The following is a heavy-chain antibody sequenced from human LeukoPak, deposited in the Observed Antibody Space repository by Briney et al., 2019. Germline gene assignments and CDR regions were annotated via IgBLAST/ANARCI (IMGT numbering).Heavy chain of an antibody. CDR1: GFPFSTYW. CDR3: AKVAKYYYGPETYYFFEQ. V-gene: IGHV3-7*01. D-gene: IGHD3-10*01. Sequence: GESLRLSCAASGFPFSTYWMIWVRQAPGKGLEWVANINQDGTEKYYVDSVKGRFTISRDYAKNSLYLQMNSLRVEDAAEYYCAKVAKYYYGPETYYFFEQWGQGTPVTASS. J-gene: IGHJ4*02. CDR2: INQDGTEK.